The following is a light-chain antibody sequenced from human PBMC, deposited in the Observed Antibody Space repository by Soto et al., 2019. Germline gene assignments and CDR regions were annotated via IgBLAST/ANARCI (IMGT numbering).Light chain of an antibody. V-gene: IGKV3-15*01. J-gene: IGKJ2*01. CDR2: GAS. CDR1: QSVSSN. Sequence: EIVMTQSPATLSVSPWERATLSCRASQSVSSNLAWYQQKPGQAPRLLIYGASTRATGIPARFSGSGSGTEFTLTISSLQSEDFAVYYCQQYNNWPPYTFGQVTKLEIK. CDR3: QQYNNWPPYT.